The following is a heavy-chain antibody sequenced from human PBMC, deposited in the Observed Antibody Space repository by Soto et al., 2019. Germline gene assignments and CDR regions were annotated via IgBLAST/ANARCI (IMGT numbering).Heavy chain of an antibody. CDR3: ARDRGTFDGIDGADYYVGMDV. V-gene: IGHV3-33*01. CDR2: IWYDGSNK. Sequence: QVQLVESGGGVVQPGRSLRLSCAASGFTFSSYGMHWVRQAPGKGLEWVTVIWYDGSNKYYADSVKGRFTISRENSKNMLNREKNSVRAADMVVYYCARDRGTFDGIDGADYYVGMDVWGQGTTVTVS. CDR1: GFTFSSYG. D-gene: IGHD3-16*01. J-gene: IGHJ6*01.